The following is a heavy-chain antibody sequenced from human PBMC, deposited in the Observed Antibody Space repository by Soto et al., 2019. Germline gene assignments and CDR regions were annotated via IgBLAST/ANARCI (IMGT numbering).Heavy chain of an antibody. J-gene: IGHJ5*02. Sequence: QVQLVESGGGVVQPGRSLRLSCAASGFSFSNYAMHWVRQAPGEGLEWVSLISYDGGTIYYADSVKGRFTISRDNSKSTLYLQMHSLRAEDTAVYYCARGADWLQGPFYHWGQGTLITVSS. CDR2: ISYDGGTI. V-gene: IGHV3-30-3*01. CDR1: GFSFSNYA. CDR3: ARGADWLQGPFYH. D-gene: IGHD3-9*01.